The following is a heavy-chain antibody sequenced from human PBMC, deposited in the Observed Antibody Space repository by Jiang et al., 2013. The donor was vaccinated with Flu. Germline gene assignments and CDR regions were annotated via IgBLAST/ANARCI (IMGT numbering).Heavy chain of an antibody. CDR2: INWDSGNI. D-gene: IGHD3-16*01. CDR3: AREDYGNYYFDC. Sequence: VQLVESGGGLVKPGGSLRLSCAASGFPFSTHSMNWVRQAPGKGLEWVSGINWDSGNIAYADSVKGRFTISRDNSNNTLYLQMKSLRIEDTALYYCAREDYGNYYFDCWGQGTLVTVSS. J-gene: IGHJ4*02. V-gene: IGHV3-21*01. CDR1: GFPFSTHS.